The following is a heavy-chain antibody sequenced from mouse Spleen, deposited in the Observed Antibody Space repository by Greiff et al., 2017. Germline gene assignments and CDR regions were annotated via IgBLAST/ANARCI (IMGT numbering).Heavy chain of an antibody. Sequence: VQLQQSGPELVKPGASVKMSCKASGYTFTDYVISWAKQRTGQGLEWIGEIYPGSGNAYYNEKFKGKATLTADKSSNTAYMQLSSLTSEDSAVYFCARLGYGSSPFAYWGQGTLVTVSA. D-gene: IGHD1-1*01. V-gene: IGHV1-81*01. CDR2: IYPGSGNA. CDR3: ARLGYGSSPFAY. J-gene: IGHJ3*01. CDR1: GYTFTDYV.